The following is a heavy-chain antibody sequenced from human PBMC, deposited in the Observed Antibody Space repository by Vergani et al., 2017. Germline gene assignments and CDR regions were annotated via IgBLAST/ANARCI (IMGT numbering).Heavy chain of an antibody. CDR3: AKRTSPPYSSSWYHWGWFDP. CDR2: ISYDGSNK. D-gene: IGHD6-13*01. V-gene: IGHV3-30*18. Sequence: VQLVESGGGLVQPGGSLRLSCAASGFTFSSYGMHWVRQAPGKGLEWVAVISYDGSNKYYADSVKGRFTISRDNSKNTLYLQMNSLRAEDTAVYYCAKRTSPPYSSSWYHWGWFDPWGQGTLVTVSS. CDR1: GFTFSSYG. J-gene: IGHJ5*02.